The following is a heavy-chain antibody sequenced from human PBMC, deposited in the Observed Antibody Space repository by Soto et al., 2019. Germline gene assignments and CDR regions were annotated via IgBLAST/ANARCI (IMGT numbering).Heavy chain of an antibody. D-gene: IGHD6-13*01. CDR3: AKEYDSRLDPFFDY. CDR1: GFTFDDYT. V-gene: IGHV3-43*01. Sequence: EVQLVESGGVVVQPGGSLRLSCAASGFTFDDYTMHWVRQAPGKGLEWVSLINWDADTTHYADSVKGRFTISRDNTKNSLYLQMNSLRTEDSALYYCAKEYDSRLDPFFDYGGQGTLVTVSS. CDR2: INWDADTT. J-gene: IGHJ4*02.